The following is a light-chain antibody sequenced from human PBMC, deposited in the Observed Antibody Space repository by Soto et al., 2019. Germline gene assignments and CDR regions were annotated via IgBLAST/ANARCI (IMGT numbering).Light chain of an antibody. V-gene: IGLV2-14*01. CDR1: SSDIGGYNY. J-gene: IGLJ2*01. Sequence: QSALTQPASVSGSPGQSITISCTGTSSDIGGYNYVSWYQQHPGKAPRLMIYEVSNRPSGVSNRFSGSKSGNTVSLTISGLQPEDEADYHCSSYTTSTTPYVLFGGGTKLTVL. CDR2: EVS. CDR3: SSYTTSTTPYVL.